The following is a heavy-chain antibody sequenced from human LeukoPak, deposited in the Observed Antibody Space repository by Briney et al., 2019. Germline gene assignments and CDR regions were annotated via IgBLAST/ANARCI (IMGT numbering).Heavy chain of an antibody. Sequence: ASVKVSCKASGYTFTSYGISWVRQAPGQGLEWMGWISAYNGNTNYAQKLRGRVTMTTDTSTSTAYMELRSLRSDDTAVYYCARDYYYDSSGYYFLEGMDVWGQGTTVTVSS. J-gene: IGHJ6*02. CDR2: ISAYNGNT. D-gene: IGHD3-22*01. CDR3: ARDYYYDSSGYYFLEGMDV. V-gene: IGHV1-18*01. CDR1: GYTFTSYG.